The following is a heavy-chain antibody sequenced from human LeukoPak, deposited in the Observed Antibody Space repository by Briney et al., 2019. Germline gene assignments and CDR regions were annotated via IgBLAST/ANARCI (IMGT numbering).Heavy chain of an antibody. V-gene: IGHV1-8*03. D-gene: IGHD1-7*01. CDR3: VAAGTMGTYYYYYMDV. CDR1: GYTFTSYD. Sequence: AASVKVSCKASGYTFTSYDINWVRQATRQGLEWMGWMNPNSGNTGYAQKFQGRVTITRNTSISTAYMELSSLRSEDTAVYYCVAAGTMGTYYYYYMDVWGKGTTVTVSS. J-gene: IGHJ6*03. CDR2: MNPNSGNT.